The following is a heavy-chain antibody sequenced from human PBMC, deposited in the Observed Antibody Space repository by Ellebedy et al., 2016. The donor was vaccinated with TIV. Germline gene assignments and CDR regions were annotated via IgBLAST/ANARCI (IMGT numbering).Heavy chain of an antibody. CDR3: SRAWGHRFLIAAAGQFDY. D-gene: IGHD6-13*01. V-gene: IGHV6-1*01. CDR2: TYYRFKWSN. CDR1: GDSVSSRSAA. Sequence: SQTLSLTCAISGDSVSSRSAAWNWIRQSPSRGLEWLGRTYYRFKWSNDYEVSVKSRITINPDTSKNQFSLQLNSVTPEDTAVYYFSRAWGHRFLIAAAGQFDYWGQGTLVTVSS. J-gene: IGHJ4*02.